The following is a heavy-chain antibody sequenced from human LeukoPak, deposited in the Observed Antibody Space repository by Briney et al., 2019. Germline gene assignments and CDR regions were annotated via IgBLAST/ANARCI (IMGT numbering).Heavy chain of an antibody. CDR1: GLTFDDHG. J-gene: IGHJ5*02. V-gene: IGHV3-20*04. D-gene: IGHD4-17*01. Sequence: RSGGSLRLSCAASGLTFDDHGMSWVRQAPGKGLQWVSAINWNGDSTSYADSVKGRFTISRDNAKNSLYLQMNSLRAEDTALYYCAREKDDHGDPGPLDAWGQGDLVTVSS. CDR3: AREKDDHGDPGPLDA. CDR2: INWNGDST.